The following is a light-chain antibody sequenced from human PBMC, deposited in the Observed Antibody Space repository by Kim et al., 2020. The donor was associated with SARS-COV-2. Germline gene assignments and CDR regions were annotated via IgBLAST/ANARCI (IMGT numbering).Light chain of an antibody. Sequence: LGQTVKITFQGDSLRSYYASWYQQKPGQAPVLVIYGKNNRPSGIPDRFSGSSSGNTASLTITGAQAEDEADYYCNSRDSSGNQPYVFGTGTKVTVL. CDR1: SLRSYY. V-gene: IGLV3-19*01. J-gene: IGLJ1*01. CDR3: NSRDSSGNQPYV. CDR2: GKN.